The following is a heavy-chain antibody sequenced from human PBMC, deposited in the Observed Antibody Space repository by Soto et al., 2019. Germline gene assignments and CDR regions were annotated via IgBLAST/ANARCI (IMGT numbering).Heavy chain of an antibody. CDR2: ISSSSSYT. J-gene: IGHJ4*02. CDR1: GFTFSDYY. V-gene: IGHV3-11*05. D-gene: IGHD4-4*01. CDR3: AKDLGSNYDY. Sequence: GGSLRLSCAASGFTFSDYYMSWIRQAPGKGLEWVSYISSSSSYTNYADSVKGRFTISRDNAKNSLYLQMNSLRAEDTAVYYCAKDLGSNYDYWGQGTLVTVSS.